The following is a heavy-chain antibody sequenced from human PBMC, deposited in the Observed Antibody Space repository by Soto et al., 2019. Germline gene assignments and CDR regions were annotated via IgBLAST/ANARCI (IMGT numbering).Heavy chain of an antibody. CDR3: ARVPVFYGSGSYSYYYYYYGMDV. CDR2: IIPIFGTA. CDR1: GGTFSSYA. Sequence: ASVKVSCKASGGTFSSYAISWVRQAPGQGLEWMGGIIPIFGTANYAQKFQGRVTITADESTSTAYMELSSLRSEDTAVYYCARVPVFYGSGSYSYYYYYYGMDVWGQGTTVT. D-gene: IGHD3-10*01. J-gene: IGHJ6*02. V-gene: IGHV1-69*13.